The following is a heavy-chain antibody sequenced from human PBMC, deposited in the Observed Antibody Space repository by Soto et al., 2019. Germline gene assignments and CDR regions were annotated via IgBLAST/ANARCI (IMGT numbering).Heavy chain of an antibody. V-gene: IGHV1-3*01. CDR2: INAGNGNT. Sequence: QVQLVQSGAEVKKPGASVKVSCKASGYTFTSYAMHWVRQAPGQRREWMGWINAGNGNTKYSQKFQGRVTITRDTSASTAYMELSSLRSEDTAVHYCARASDIVVVPAAMRWFDPWGQGTLVTVSS. CDR1: GYTFTSYA. CDR3: ARASDIVVVPAAMRWFDP. J-gene: IGHJ5*02. D-gene: IGHD2-2*01.